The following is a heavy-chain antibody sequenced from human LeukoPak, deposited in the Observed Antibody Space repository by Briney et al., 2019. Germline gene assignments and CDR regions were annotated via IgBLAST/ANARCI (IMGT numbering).Heavy chain of an antibody. V-gene: IGHV1-69-2*01. Sequence: ASVKVSCKVSGYTFTGYYMHWVQQAPGKGLEWMGLVDPEDGETIYAEKFQGRVTITADTSTDTAYMELSSLRSEDTAVYYCATDSDFWSGYLLDYWGQGTLVTVSS. CDR3: ATDSDFWSGYLLDY. CDR1: GYTFTGYY. J-gene: IGHJ4*02. CDR2: VDPEDGET. D-gene: IGHD3-3*01.